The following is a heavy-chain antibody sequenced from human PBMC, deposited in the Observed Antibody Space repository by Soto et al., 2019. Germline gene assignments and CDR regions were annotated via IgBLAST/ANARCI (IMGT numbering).Heavy chain of an antibody. CDR2: TYYRSKWYN. V-gene: IGHV6-1*01. J-gene: IGHJ6*02. CDR3: ARDSTRGYSSGWYVGGRYYYYGMDV. Sequence: SPTLSLSCALSGGSVSSNSAAWNWIRQSPSRGLEWLGRTYYRSKWYNDYAVSVKSRITINPDTSKNQFSLQLNSVTPEDTAVYYCARDSTRGYSSGWYVGGRYYYYGMDVWGQGTTVTVSS. CDR1: GGSVSSNSAA. D-gene: IGHD6-19*01.